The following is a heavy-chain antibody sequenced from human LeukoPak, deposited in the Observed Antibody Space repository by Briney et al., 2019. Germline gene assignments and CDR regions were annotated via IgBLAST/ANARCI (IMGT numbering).Heavy chain of an antibody. V-gene: IGHV1-2*02. D-gene: IGHD3-10*01. CDR1: GYTFTGYY. CDR2: VNTHTGAT. Sequence: GASVKVSCKASGYTFTGYYMHWVRQAPGQGLEWMGWVNTHTGATNYAQKFQGAVTMTRDTSISTACMELSRPRSDDTAMYYCARSGRGHVYGFFDYWGQGTLVTVSS. J-gene: IGHJ4*02. CDR3: ARSGRGHVYGFFDY.